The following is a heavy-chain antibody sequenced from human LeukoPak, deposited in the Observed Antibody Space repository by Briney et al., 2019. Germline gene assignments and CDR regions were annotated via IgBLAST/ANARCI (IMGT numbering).Heavy chain of an antibody. CDR3: ARDQPHYDSSGYYYGAFDI. Sequence: ASVKVSCKASGYTFTSYAMHWVRQAPGQRLEWMGWINACNGNTKYSQKFQGRVTITRDTSASTAYMELSSLRSEDTAVYYCARDQPHYDSSGYYYGAFDIWGQGTMVTVSS. J-gene: IGHJ3*02. D-gene: IGHD3-22*01. CDR2: INACNGNT. V-gene: IGHV1-3*01. CDR1: GYTFTSYA.